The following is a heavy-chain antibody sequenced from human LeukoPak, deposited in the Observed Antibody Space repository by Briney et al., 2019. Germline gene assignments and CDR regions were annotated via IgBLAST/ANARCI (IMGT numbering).Heavy chain of an antibody. V-gene: IGHV5-51*01. D-gene: IGHD7-27*01. J-gene: IGHJ4*02. CDR3: ARQTGDKGIDY. CDR1: GFTVSSNYW. CDR2: INPGDSDT. Sequence: GGSLRLSCAASGFTVSSNYWIGWVRQMPGKGLEWMGIINPGDSDTRYSPSFQGQVTISADKSINTAYLQWSSLRASDTAIYYCARQTGDKGIDYWGQGTLVTVSS.